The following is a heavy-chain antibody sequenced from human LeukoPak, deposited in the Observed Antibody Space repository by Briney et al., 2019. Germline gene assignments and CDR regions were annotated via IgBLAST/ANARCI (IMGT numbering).Heavy chain of an antibody. CDR1: GFTFSSYG. CDR3: ARDYGSGSYYNVEFIGYGMDV. V-gene: IGHV3-33*01. J-gene: IGHJ6*02. Sequence: GGSLRLSCAASGFTFSSYGMHWVRQAPGKGLEWVAVIWYDGSNKYYADSVKGRFTISRDNSKNTLYLQMNSLRAEDTAVYYCARDYGSGSYYNVEFIGYGMDVWGQGTTVTVSS. D-gene: IGHD3-10*01. CDR2: IWYDGSNK.